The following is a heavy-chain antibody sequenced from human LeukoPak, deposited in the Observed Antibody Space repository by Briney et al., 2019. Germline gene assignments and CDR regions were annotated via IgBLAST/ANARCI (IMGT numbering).Heavy chain of an antibody. J-gene: IGHJ1*01. V-gene: IGHV3-43*02. CDR3: AKDSSGYYYVFQH. Sequence: GGSLRLSCAASGFTFDDYTMHWVRQAPGKGLEWVSLISGDGGSTYYGDSVKGRFTISRDNSKNSLYLQMNSLGTEDTALYYCAKDSSGYYYVFQHWGQGTLVTVSS. D-gene: IGHD3-22*01. CDR2: ISGDGGST. CDR1: GFTFDDYT.